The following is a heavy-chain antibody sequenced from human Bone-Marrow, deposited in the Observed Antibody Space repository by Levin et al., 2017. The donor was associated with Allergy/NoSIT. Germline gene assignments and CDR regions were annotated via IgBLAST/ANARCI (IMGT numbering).Heavy chain of an antibody. CDR2: IRWNSRAI. J-gene: IGHJ4*02. Sequence: SCTASGFTFDDYGMHWVRQAPGKGLEWVSGIRWNSRAIGYADSVRGRFTVSRDNAKNSLYLQMNSLRPEDTALYYCAKGVIGVAAPSGLDNWGQGTLVTVSS. D-gene: IGHD6-19*01. V-gene: IGHV3-9*01. CDR1: GFTFDDYG. CDR3: AKGVIGVAAPSGLDN.